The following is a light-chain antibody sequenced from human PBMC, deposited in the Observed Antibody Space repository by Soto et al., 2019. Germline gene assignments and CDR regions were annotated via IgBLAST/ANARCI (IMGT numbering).Light chain of an antibody. J-gene: IGKJ4*01. CDR3: QQLNGYPLA. CDR1: QGMSTY. V-gene: IGKV1-9*01. Sequence: DIQLTQSPSFLSASVGDTVTITCRASQGMSTYLAWYQQKPGKVPKLLIRYASTLQSGVPPRFSGGGSGTEFTLTISTLQPDDSGIYYCQQLNGYPLAFGGGTNVEIK. CDR2: YAS.